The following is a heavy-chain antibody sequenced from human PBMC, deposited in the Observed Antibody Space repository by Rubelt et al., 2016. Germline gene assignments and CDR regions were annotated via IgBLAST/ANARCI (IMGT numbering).Heavy chain of an antibody. CDR1: GFTFRNYW. D-gene: IGHD3-10*01. J-gene: IGHJ4*02. V-gene: IGHV3-7*01. CDR3: ARVVYGSGDY. CDR2: VRQDGSDK. Sequence: LVQPGGSLRLSCAASGFTFRNYWMSWVRQAPGKGLEWVANVRQDGSDKYYVDSVKGRFTISRDNAKNTLYLQMNSLRAEDTAVYYCARVVYGSGDYWGQGTLVTVSS.